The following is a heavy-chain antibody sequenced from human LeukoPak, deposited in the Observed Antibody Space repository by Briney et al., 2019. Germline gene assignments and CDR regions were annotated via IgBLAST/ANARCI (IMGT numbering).Heavy chain of an antibody. CDR2: IGVSGGGT. Sequence: PGGSLRLSCAASGCTFSSNALSWVRKAQGKGLERVSAIGVSGGGTYYADSVKGRFTISRDNSKNTLYLQMNSLRAEDTAVYYCAKDLESAYSSSWYYFDYWGQGTLVTVSS. CDR1: GCTFSSNA. V-gene: IGHV3-23*01. CDR3: AKDLESAYSSSWYYFDY. J-gene: IGHJ4*02. D-gene: IGHD6-13*01.